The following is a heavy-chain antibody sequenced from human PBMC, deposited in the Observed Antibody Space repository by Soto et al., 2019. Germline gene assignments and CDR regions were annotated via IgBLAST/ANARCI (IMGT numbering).Heavy chain of an antibody. V-gene: IGHV3-48*02. CDR2: ISSSSSTI. J-gene: IGHJ2*01. D-gene: IGHD2-15*01. CDR1: GFTFSSYS. Sequence: EVQLVESGGGLVQPGGSLRLSCAASGFTFSSYSMNWVRRAPGKGRGWVSYISSSSSTIYYADSVKGRFTISRDNAKNSLYLQMNSLRDEDTAVYYCARPAGYCSGGSCYWYWYFDLWGRGTLVTVSS. CDR3: ARPAGYCSGGSCYWYWYFDL.